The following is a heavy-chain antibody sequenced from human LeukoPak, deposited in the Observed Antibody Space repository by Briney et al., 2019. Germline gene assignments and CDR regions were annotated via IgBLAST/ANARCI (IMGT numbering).Heavy chain of an antibody. Sequence: SVKVSCKASGGTFSSYAISWVRQAPGQGLEWMRRIIPIFGTANYAQKFQGRVTITTDESTSTAYMELSSLRSEDTAVYYCARARPQYSGSYEGYFDYWGQGTLVTVSS. D-gene: IGHD1-26*01. CDR2: IIPIFGTA. CDR3: ARARPQYSGSYEGYFDY. J-gene: IGHJ4*02. CDR1: GGTFSSYA. V-gene: IGHV1-69*05.